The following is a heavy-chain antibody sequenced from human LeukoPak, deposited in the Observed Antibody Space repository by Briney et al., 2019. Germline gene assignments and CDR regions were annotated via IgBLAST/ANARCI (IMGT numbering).Heavy chain of an antibody. CDR3: ARVNSGSYFSTYYFDY. CDR1: GGSISSYY. CDR2: IYYSGSA. V-gene: IGHV4-59*01. Sequence: SETLSLTCTVSGGSISSYYWSWIRQPPGKGLEWIGYIYYSGSANYNPSLKSRVTISVGTSKNQFSLKLSSVTAADTAVYYCARVNSGSYFSTYYFDYWGQGTLVTVSS. J-gene: IGHJ4*02. D-gene: IGHD1-26*01.